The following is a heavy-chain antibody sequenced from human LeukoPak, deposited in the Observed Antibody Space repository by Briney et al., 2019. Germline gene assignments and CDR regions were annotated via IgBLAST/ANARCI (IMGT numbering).Heavy chain of an antibody. Sequence: GGSLRLSCAASGFTVSSNYMSWVRQAPGKGLEWVSGISGSGGDTYSADSVKGRFTISRDNSKNTLYLQMNSLRAEDTAVYYCAKEGGYFDWPFTFDYWGQGTLVTVSS. CDR1: GFTVSSNY. CDR3: AKEGGYFDWPFTFDY. CDR2: ISGSGGDT. D-gene: IGHD3-9*01. V-gene: IGHV3-23*01. J-gene: IGHJ4*02.